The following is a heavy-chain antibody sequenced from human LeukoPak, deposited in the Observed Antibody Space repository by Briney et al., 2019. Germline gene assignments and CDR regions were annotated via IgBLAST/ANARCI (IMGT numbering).Heavy chain of an antibody. D-gene: IGHD5-12*01. J-gene: IGHJ4*02. V-gene: IGHV5-51*01. CDR2: IFPGDSDT. Sequence: RGESLKISCKGPGYIFTNYWIGWVRQMPGKGLELMGIIFPGDSDTRYSPSFQGQVTISADKSISTAYLQWSSLKASDTAMYYCATLPYGGYADYWGRGTLVTVSS. CDR1: GYIFTNYW. CDR3: ATLPYGGYADY.